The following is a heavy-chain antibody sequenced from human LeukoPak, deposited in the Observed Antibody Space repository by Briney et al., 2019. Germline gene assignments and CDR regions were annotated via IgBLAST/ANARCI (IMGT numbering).Heavy chain of an antibody. CDR2: AYPGDSGA. CDR3: ARPDCSGGSCYDVAGWFDP. CDR1: GYILTRNW. V-gene: IGHV5-51*01. Sequence: RGESLKISCKISGYILTRNWIGWVRQVPGKGLEWMGLAYPGDSGAKYSPSFQGQVTFSVDKSISTAYLQWSSLKASDTAMYYCARPDCSGGSCYDVAGWFDPWGQGTLVTVSS. J-gene: IGHJ5*02. D-gene: IGHD2-15*01.